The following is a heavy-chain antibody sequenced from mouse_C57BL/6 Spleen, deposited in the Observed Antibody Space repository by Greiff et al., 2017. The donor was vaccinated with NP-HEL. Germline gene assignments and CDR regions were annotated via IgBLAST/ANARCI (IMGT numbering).Heavy chain of an antibody. CDR1: GYTFTSYW. CDR2: IDPNSGGT. D-gene: IGHD1-1*01. CDR3: ARSYYYGSSHAMDY. Sequence: VQLQQSGAELVQPGASVKLSCKASGYTFTSYWMHWVKQRPGRGLEWIGRIDPNSGGTKYNEKFKSKATLTVDKHSSIAYMQLSSLTSEDAAVYYCARSYYYGSSHAMDYWGQGTSVTVSS. J-gene: IGHJ4*01. V-gene: IGHV1-72*01.